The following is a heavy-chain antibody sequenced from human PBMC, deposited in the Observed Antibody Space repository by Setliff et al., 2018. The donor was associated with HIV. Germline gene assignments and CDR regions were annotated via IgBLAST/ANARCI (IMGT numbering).Heavy chain of an antibody. CDR3: ARGGTYYYNSGSYMILTNNYFDP. D-gene: IGHD3-10*01. Sequence: ASVKVSCKASGYTFIGYYMHWVRQAPGQGLEWMGWINTNSGGTNYAQKFQGRVTMTRDTSITTAYMELSRLRSDDTAVYYCARGGTYYYNSGSYMILTNNYFDPWGQGTRGTVSS. V-gene: IGHV1-2*02. CDR2: INTNSGGT. CDR1: GYTFIGYY. J-gene: IGHJ5*02.